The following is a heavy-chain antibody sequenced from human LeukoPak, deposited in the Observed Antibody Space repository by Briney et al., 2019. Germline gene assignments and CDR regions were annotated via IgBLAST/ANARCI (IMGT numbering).Heavy chain of an antibody. CDR3: ARGARYYYGSGSYLRAYNWFDP. J-gene: IGHJ5*02. CDR1: GGSISSYY. D-gene: IGHD3-10*01. V-gene: IGHV4-59*01. Sequence: PSETLSLTCTVSGGSISSYYWSWIRQPPGKGLEWIGYIYYSGSTNYNPSLKSRVTISVDTSKNQFSLKLSSVTAADTAVYYCARGARYYYGSGSYLRAYNWFDPWGQGTLVTVSS. CDR2: IYYSGST.